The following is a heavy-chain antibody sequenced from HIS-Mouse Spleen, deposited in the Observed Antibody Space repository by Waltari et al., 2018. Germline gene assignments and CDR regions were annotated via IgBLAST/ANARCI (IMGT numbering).Heavy chain of an antibody. D-gene: IGHD1-26*01. CDR1: GFTLRSYS. J-gene: IGHJ4*02. Sequence: EVQLVESGGGLVQPGGSLRLSCAASGFTLRSYSMNWVRQAPGKGLEWVSYISSSSSTIYYADSVKGRFTISRDNAKNSLYLQMNSLRAEDTAVYYCARGPYIVGATTGIDYWGQGTLVTVSS. V-gene: IGHV3-48*01. CDR2: ISSSSSTI. CDR3: ARGPYIVGATTGIDY.